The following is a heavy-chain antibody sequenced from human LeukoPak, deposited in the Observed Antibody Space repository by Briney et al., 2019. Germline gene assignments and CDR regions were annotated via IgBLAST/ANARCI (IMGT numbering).Heavy chain of an antibody. CDR2: ISGSGGST. D-gene: IGHD2-8*01. Sequence: PGGSLRLSCAASGFTFSSYAMSWVRQAPGKGLEWVSAISGSGGSTYYADSVKGRFTISRDNSKNTLYLQMNSLRAEDTAAYYCAKDIVLMVYAIQNWYFDLWGRGTLVTVSS. CDR3: AKDIVLMVYAIQNWYFDL. V-gene: IGHV3-23*01. J-gene: IGHJ2*01. CDR1: GFTFSSYA.